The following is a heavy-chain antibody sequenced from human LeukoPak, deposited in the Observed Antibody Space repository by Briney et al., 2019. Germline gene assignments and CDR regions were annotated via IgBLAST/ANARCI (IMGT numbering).Heavy chain of an antibody. CDR3: AREGGRGSYRLTRNYYYYMDV. CDR2: IIPIFGTA. V-gene: IGHV1-69*06. J-gene: IGHJ6*03. CDR1: GGTFSSYA. Sequence: GASVKVSCKASGGTFSSYAISWVRQAPGQGLEWMGGIIPIFGTANYAQKFQGRVTITADKSTSTAYMELSSLRSEDTAVYYCAREGGRGSYRLTRNYYYYMDVWGKGTTVTVSS. D-gene: IGHD3-16*02.